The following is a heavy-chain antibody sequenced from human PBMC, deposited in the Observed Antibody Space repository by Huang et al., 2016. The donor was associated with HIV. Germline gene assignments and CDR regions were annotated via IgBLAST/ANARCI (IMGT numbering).Heavy chain of an antibody. CDR3: ARAKDTWDSYDI. D-gene: IGHD5-18*01. CDR1: GFPFNNHA. Sequence: GFPFNNHAMHWVRQAPGKGLDWVAVRSNDGSNNDYADCVKGRFTISRDSSKSTLFMHMTSLRTEDTAVYYCARAKDTWDSYDIWGQGTMVIVSS. V-gene: IGHV3-30-3*01. J-gene: IGHJ3*02. CDR2: RSNDGSNN.